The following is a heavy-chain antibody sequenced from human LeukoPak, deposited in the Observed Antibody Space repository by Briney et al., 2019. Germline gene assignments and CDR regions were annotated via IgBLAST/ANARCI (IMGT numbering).Heavy chain of an antibody. CDR1: GGSFSGYY. D-gene: IGHD6-13*01. CDR3: ARVVGSSWYYYYYGMDV. Sequence: SETQSLTCAVYGGSFSGYYWSWIRQPPGKGLEWIGEINHSGSTNYNPSLKSRVTISVDTSKNQFSLKLSSVTAADTAVYYCARVVGSSWYYYYYGMDVWGQGTTVTVSS. V-gene: IGHV4-34*01. CDR2: INHSGST. J-gene: IGHJ6*02.